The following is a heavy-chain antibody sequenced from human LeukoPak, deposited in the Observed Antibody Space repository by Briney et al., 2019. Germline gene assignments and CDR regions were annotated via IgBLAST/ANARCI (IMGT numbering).Heavy chain of an antibody. CDR1: GYSFTSYW. D-gene: IGHD4-23*01. CDR3: ARTDYGGNGYYYYYYMDV. CDR2: IYPGDSDT. Sequence: GESLKISCKGSGYSFTSYWIGWVRQVPGKGLEWMGIIYPGDSDTRYSPSFQGQVTISADKSLSTAYLQWSSLKASDTAMYYCARTDYGGNGYYYYYYMDVWGKGTTVTVSS. J-gene: IGHJ6*03. V-gene: IGHV5-51*01.